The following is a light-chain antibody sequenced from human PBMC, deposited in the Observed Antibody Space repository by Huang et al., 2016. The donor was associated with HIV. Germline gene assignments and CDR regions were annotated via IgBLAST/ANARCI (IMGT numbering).Light chain of an antibody. CDR2: GAS. V-gene: IGKV3-20*01. Sequence: EVVLTQSPGILSLSAGERASLSCRASRNLTNSQLAWYPQKVGQPPRLLVFGASTRVSGVPERCTGGGSGRDFTLSISGLEPDDFATYYCQQYDTFSFGQGTRLE. CDR1: RNLTNSQ. CDR3: QQYDTFS. J-gene: IGKJ2*01.